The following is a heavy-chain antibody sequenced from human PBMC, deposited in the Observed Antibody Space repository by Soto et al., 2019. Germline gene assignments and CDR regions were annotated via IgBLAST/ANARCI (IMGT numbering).Heavy chain of an antibody. CDR3: AGVVPAAIRWWFDP. D-gene: IGHD2-2*02. CDR1: GGTFSSYA. CDR2: IIPIFGTA. V-gene: IGHV1-69*13. J-gene: IGHJ5*02. Sequence: SVKVSCKASGGTFSSYAISWVRQAPGQGLEWMGGIIPIFGTANYAQKFQGRVTVTADESTSTAYMELSSLRSEDTAVYYCAGVVPAAIRWWFDPWGQGTLVTVSS.